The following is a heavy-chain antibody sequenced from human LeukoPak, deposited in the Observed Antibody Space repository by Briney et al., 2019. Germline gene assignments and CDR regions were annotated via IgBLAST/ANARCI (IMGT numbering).Heavy chain of an antibody. CDR1: GGSISSSSYY. CDR2: IYYSGST. D-gene: IGHD6-13*01. Sequence: PSETLSLTRTVSGGSISSSSYYWGWIRQPPGKGLEWIGSIYYSGSTYYNPSLKSRVTISVDTSKNQFSLKLSSVTAADTAVYYCARVGSLAYYMDVWGKGTTVTVSS. CDR3: ARVGSLAYYMDV. V-gene: IGHV4-39*07. J-gene: IGHJ6*03.